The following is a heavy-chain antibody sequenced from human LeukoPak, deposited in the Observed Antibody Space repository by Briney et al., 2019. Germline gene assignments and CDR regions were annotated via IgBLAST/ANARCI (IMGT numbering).Heavy chain of an antibody. CDR2: ISSSSSTI. Sequence: PGGSLRLSCAASGFTFSSYSMNWVRQAPGKGLEWVSYISSSSSTIYYADSVKGRFTISRDNAKNSLYLQMNSLRAEDTAVYYCARDFSVYDFWSGYLDYYGMDVWGQGTTVTVSS. CDR1: GFTFSSYS. V-gene: IGHV3-48*04. J-gene: IGHJ6*02. D-gene: IGHD3-3*01. CDR3: ARDFSVYDFWSGYLDYYGMDV.